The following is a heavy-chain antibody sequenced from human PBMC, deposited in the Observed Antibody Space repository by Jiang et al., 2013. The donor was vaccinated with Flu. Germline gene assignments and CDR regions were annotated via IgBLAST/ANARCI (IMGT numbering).Heavy chain of an antibody. V-gene: IGHV1-18*04. D-gene: IGHD1-26*01. CDR3: AGCSGSYPTGHYYMDV. Sequence: KPGASVKVSCKASGYTFTSYGISWVRQAPGQGLEWMGWISAYNGNTNYAQKLQGRVTMTTDTSTSTAYMELRSLRSDDTAVYYCAGCSGSYPTGHYYMDVWGKGTTVTVSS. CDR1: GYTFTSYG. J-gene: IGHJ6*03. CDR2: ISAYNGNT.